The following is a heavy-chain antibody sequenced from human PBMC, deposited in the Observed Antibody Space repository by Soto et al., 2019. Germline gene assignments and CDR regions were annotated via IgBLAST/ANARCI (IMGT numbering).Heavy chain of an antibody. J-gene: IGHJ5*02. CDR1: GFTFDDYT. CDR3: AKLRYYDFWSGENWFDP. V-gene: IGHV3-43*01. Sequence: PGGSLRLSCAASGFTFDDYTMHWVRQAPGKGLEWVSLISWDGGSTYYADSVKGRFTISRDTSENMLYLQMNSLRLEDTAIYYCAKLRYYDFWSGENWFDPWGQGTLVTVSS. CDR2: ISWDGGST. D-gene: IGHD3-3*01.